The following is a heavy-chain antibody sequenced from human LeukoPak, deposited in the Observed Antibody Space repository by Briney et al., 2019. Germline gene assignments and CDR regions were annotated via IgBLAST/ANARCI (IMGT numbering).Heavy chain of an antibody. J-gene: IGHJ6*02. CDR2: INPSGGST. V-gene: IGHV1-46*01. Sequence: GASVKVSCKASGYTFTSYYMHWVRQAPGQGLEWMGIINPSGGSTSYAQKFQGRVTMTRNTSISTAYMEVSSLRSEDTAVYYCARGPRYSSGWYGMDVWGQGTTVTVSS. D-gene: IGHD6-19*01. CDR3: ARGPRYSSGWYGMDV. CDR1: GYTFTSYY.